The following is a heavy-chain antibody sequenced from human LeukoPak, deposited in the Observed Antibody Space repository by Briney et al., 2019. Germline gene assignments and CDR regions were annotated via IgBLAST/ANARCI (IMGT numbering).Heavy chain of an antibody. CDR3: AKDQGGSSWYGSSYYFDY. D-gene: IGHD6-13*01. CDR1: GFTFSSYA. Sequence: GGSLRLSCAASGFTFSSYAMSWVRQAPGKGLEWVSAISGSGGSTYYADSVKGRFTISRDNSKNTLYLQMNSLRAEDTAVYYCAKDQGGSSWYGSSYYFDYWGQGTLVTVSS. J-gene: IGHJ4*02. CDR2: ISGSGGST. V-gene: IGHV3-23*01.